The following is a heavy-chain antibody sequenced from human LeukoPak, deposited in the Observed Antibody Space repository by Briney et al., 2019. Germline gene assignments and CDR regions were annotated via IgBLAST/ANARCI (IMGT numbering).Heavy chain of an antibody. D-gene: IGHD3-22*01. Sequence: GGSLRLSCAASGFTVSSNYMSWVRQAPGKGLEWVSVIYSGGSTYYSDSVTGRFTISRDNSKNTLYLQMNSLRAEDTAVYYCAREVVYVRYYIRSGYLDHRGQGALVSVRS. CDR1: GFTVSSNY. CDR3: AREVVYVRYYIRSGYLDH. J-gene: IGHJ4*02. CDR2: IYSGGST. V-gene: IGHV3-66*02.